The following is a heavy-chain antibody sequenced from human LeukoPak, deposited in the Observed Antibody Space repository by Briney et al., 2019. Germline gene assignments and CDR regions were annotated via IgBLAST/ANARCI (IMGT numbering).Heavy chain of an antibody. CDR1: GFTVSNTY. Sequence: EGSLRLSCAASGFTVSNTYMSWVRQAPGKGLEWVSLIYSGGGTYSADSVKGRFTISRDISKNTLYLQMNSLRAEDTAVYHCAKNRRNYLGGYYYYGMDVWGQGTTVTVSS. CDR3: AKNRRNYLGGYYYYGMDV. CDR2: IYSGGGT. D-gene: IGHD3-10*01. J-gene: IGHJ6*02. V-gene: IGHV3-53*01.